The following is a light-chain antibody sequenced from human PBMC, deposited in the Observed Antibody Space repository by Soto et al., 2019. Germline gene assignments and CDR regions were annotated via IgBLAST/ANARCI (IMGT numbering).Light chain of an antibody. CDR1: QGISNY. CDR2: SAS. V-gene: IGKV1-27*01. Sequence: DIQMTQSPSSLSASVGDKVTITCRASQGISNYLAWYQQKPGKVPTLLIYSASTLQSGVPSRFSGSGSGTAFTLTISSLXXXXXXTYYCQRYDSAPWTFGXGXKVEI. CDR3: QRYDSAPWT. J-gene: IGKJ1*01.